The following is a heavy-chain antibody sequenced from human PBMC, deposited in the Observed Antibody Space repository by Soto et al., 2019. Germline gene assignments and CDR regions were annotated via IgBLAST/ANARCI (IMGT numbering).Heavy chain of an antibody. CDR3: AREASGSVYYYYMDV. J-gene: IGHJ6*03. D-gene: IGHD5-12*01. Sequence: PSETLSLTFAVYGGSFSGYYWSRIRQPPGKGLEWIGEINHSGSTNYNPSLKSRVTISVDTSKNQFSLKLSSVTAADTAVYYCAREASGSVYYYYMDVWGKGTTVTVSS. CDR1: GGSFSGYY. CDR2: INHSGST. V-gene: IGHV4-34*01.